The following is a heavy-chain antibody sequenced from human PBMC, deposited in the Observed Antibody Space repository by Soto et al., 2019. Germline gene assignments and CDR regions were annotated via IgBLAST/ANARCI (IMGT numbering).Heavy chain of an antibody. CDR2: ISGNGADT. D-gene: IGHD3-16*01. V-gene: IGHV3-23*01. Sequence: DVQLLESGGGLVQPGGSVRLSCAASGFTFSSYAMSWVRQAPGKGLEWVSAISGNGADTSYADSVRGRFTISRDNSKNTLYLQMNRLRAEDTAVYYCAKLGVIGEFLSYWGQGTLVTVSS. J-gene: IGHJ4*02. CDR1: GFTFSSYA. CDR3: AKLGVIGEFLSY.